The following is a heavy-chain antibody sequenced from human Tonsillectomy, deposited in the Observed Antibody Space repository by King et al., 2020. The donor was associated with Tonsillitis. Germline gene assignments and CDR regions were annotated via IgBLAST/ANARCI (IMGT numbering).Heavy chain of an antibody. J-gene: IGHJ3*02. CDR2: INHSGST. V-gene: IGHV4-34*01. CDR3: ARTVVTTTSAFDI. Sequence: VQLPQWGAGLLKPSETLSLTCAVYGGSFSGFYWTWIRQPPGKGLEWIGEINHSGSTTYNPSLKSRVTISIDTSKNQFSLKLSSVTAADTAVYYCARTVVTTTSAFDIWGQGTMVTVSS. CDR1: GGSFSGFY. D-gene: IGHD2-21*02.